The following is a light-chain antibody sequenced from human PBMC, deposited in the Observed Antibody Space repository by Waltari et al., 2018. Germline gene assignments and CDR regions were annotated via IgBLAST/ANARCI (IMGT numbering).Light chain of an antibody. CDR1: TGPVTVPHY. Sequence: QDVVTQEPSVTVSAGGTVTLTCGSTTGPVTVPHYPHWFQQKPGQAPNTMIYDVGNKHSWTPARFSASLIGGKAALTLSGAQFEDEADYYCLLSFSGTVVFGGGTRLTVL. CDR2: DVG. CDR3: LLSFSGTVV. J-gene: IGLJ2*01. V-gene: IGLV7-46*01.